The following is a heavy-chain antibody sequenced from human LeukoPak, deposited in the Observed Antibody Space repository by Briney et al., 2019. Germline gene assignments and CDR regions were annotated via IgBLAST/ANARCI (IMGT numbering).Heavy chain of an antibody. V-gene: IGHV3-11*01. CDR3: AKDDSSGYYDY. Sequence: GGSLRLSCAASGFTFSDYYMSWIRQAPGKGLEWVSYISSSGSTIYYADSVKGRFTISRDNSKNTLYLQMNSLRAEDTAVYYCAKDDSSGYYDYWGQGTLVTVSS. CDR1: GFTFSDYY. J-gene: IGHJ4*02. D-gene: IGHD3-22*01. CDR2: ISSSGSTI.